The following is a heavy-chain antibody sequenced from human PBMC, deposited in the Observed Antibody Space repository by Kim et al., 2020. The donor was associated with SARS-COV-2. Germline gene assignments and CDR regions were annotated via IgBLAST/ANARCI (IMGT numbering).Heavy chain of an antibody. V-gene: IGHV3-66*01. D-gene: IGHD3-22*01. J-gene: IGHJ4*02. CDR3: ARDYYDSSGYYYSDY. Sequence: GGSLRRSCAASGFTVSSNYMSWVRQAPGKGLEWVSLIYSGGITYYADSVKGRFTISRDNSKNTLYLQMNSLRAEDTAVYFCARDYYDSSGYYYSDYWGQG. CDR2: IYSGGIT. CDR1: GFTVSSNY.